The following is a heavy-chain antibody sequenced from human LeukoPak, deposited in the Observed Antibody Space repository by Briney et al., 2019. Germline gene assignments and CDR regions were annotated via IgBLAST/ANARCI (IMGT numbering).Heavy chain of an antibody. V-gene: IGHV1-2*02. Sequence: GASVKVSCKASGYTSTGYYMHWVRQAPGQGLEWMGWINPNSGGTNYAQKFQGRVTMTRDTSISTAYMELSRLRSDDTAVYYCARGTMVRGVIALNWFDPWGQGTLVTVSS. CDR2: INPNSGGT. J-gene: IGHJ5*02. CDR3: ARGTMVRGVIALNWFDP. D-gene: IGHD3-10*01. CDR1: GYTSTGYY.